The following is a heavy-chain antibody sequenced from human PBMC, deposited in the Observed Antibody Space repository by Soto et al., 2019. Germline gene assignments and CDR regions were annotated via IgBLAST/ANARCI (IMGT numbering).Heavy chain of an antibody. CDR1: GDSIRSGDYF. J-gene: IGHJ5*02. CDR3: ARHRGISAAGTRGWFGP. CDR2: IYYSGST. Sequence: LSLTCSVSGDSIRSGDYFWAWIRQPPGKGLEWIGSIYYSGSTYQNPSLKSRVTISVDTSKNQFSLKLSSVTAADTAVYYCARHRGISAAGTRGWFGPWGQGTLVTVSS. D-gene: IGHD6-13*01. V-gene: IGHV4-39*01.